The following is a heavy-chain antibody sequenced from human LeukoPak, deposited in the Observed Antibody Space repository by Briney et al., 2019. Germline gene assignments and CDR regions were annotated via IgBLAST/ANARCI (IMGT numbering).Heavy chain of an antibody. CDR1: GGSISSSSYY. J-gene: IGHJ4*02. V-gene: IGHV4-39*01. Sequence: KPSETLSLTCTVSGGSISSSSYYWGWIRQPPGKGLEWIGSIYYSGSTYYDPSLKSRVTISVDTSKNQFSLKLSSVTAADTAVYYCARGLVVPAAINWGQGTLVTVSS. CDR3: ARGLVVPAAIN. D-gene: IGHD2-2*02. CDR2: IYYSGST.